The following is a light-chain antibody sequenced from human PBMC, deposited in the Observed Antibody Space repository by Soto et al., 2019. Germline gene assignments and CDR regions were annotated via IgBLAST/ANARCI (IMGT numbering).Light chain of an antibody. Sequence: DIQMTQSPSSLSAYVGDRVTITCRASQAISNYLAWYQQKPGKVPKLLIYAASTLQSGVPSRFSGSGSGTDFTLTISSLQPEDVATYYCQQYNSYSALTFGGGTKVDIK. CDR1: QAISNY. J-gene: IGKJ4*01. CDR2: AAS. V-gene: IGKV1-27*01. CDR3: QQYNSYSALT.